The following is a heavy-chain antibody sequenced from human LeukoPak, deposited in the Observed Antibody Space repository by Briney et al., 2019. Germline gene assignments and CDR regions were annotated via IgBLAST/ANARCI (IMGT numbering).Heavy chain of an antibody. Sequence: ASVKVSCKASGYTFTGYYMHWVRQAPGQGLEWMGWINPNSGGTNYAQKFQGRVTMTRDTSISTAYMELSRLRSDDTAVYYCARGVIRVVPAAQGAFDIWGQGTVVTVSS. V-gene: IGHV1-2*02. CDR2: INPNSGGT. D-gene: IGHD2-2*01. J-gene: IGHJ3*02. CDR3: ARGVIRVVPAAQGAFDI. CDR1: GYTFTGYY.